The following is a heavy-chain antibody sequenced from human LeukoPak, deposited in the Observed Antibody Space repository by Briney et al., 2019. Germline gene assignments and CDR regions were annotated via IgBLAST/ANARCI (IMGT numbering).Heavy chain of an antibody. CDR2: IYYSGST. V-gene: IGHV4-39*01. CDR1: GGSISSSSYY. CDR3: ARRAAAGTGWFDP. J-gene: IGHJ5*02. Sequence: LETLSLTCTVSGGSISSSSYYWGWIRQPPGKGLEWIGSIYYSGSTYYNPSLKSRVTISVDTSKNQFSLKLSSVTAADTAVYYCARRAAAGTGWFDPWGQGTLVTVSS. D-gene: IGHD6-13*01.